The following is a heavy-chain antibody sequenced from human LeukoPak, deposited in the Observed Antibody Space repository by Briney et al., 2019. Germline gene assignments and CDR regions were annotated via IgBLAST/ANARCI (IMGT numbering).Heavy chain of an antibody. Sequence: GGSLRLSCAASGFTFSSYAMSWVRQAPGKGLEWVSAISGSGGSTYYADSVKGRFTISRDNSKNTLYLQMNSLKTEDTAVYYCTTGGGWWFRGDYWGQGTLVTVSS. CDR3: TTGGGWWFRGDY. D-gene: IGHD3-16*01. CDR1: GFTFSSYA. CDR2: ISGSGGST. V-gene: IGHV3-23*01. J-gene: IGHJ4*02.